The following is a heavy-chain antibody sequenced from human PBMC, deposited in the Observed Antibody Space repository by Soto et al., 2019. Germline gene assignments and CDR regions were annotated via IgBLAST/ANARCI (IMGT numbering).Heavy chain of an antibody. CDR3: ARATSGSNLPNY. V-gene: IGHV3-33*01. Sequence: QVQLVESGGGVVQPGRSLRLSCAASGFTFSSYGMHWVRQALGKGLEWVAVIWYDGSNKYYADSVKGRFTISRDNSKNTLYLQMNSLRAEDTAVYYCARATSGSNLPNYWGQGTLVTVSS. CDR2: IWYDGSNK. CDR1: GFTFSSYG. D-gene: IGHD1-26*01. J-gene: IGHJ4*02.